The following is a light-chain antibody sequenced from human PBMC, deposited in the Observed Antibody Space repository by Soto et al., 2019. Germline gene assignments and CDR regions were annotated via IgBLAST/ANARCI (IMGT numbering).Light chain of an antibody. CDR2: DVN. Sequence: QSVLTQPRSVSGSPGQSVTISCTGTISNVGRYNSVSWYQQHPGKAPKIMISDVNKRPSGVPDRFSGSKSGNTASLTISGLQADDEADYYCCSYAASFSWVFGGGTKVTVL. CDR3: CSYAASFSWV. CDR1: ISNVGRYNS. J-gene: IGLJ3*02. V-gene: IGLV2-11*01.